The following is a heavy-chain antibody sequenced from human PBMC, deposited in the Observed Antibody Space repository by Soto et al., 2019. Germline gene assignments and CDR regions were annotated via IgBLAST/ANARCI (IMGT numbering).Heavy chain of an antibody. CDR2: ISSDSRHT. D-gene: IGHD6-13*01. CDR1: GFTVSGYY. V-gene: IGHV3-11*03. J-gene: IGHJ3*02. Sequence: QVQLLESGGGLVKPGGSLRLSCAASGFTVSGYYMSWIRQAPGKGLEWISYISSDSRHTNHADSVKGRFTISRDNAKNSLYLQMNSLRADDTAVYFCATGQQVRMADIWGQGTMVTVSS. CDR3: ATGQQVRMADI.